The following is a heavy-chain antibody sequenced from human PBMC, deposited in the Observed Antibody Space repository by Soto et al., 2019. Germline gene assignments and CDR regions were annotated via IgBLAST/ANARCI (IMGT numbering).Heavy chain of an antibody. Sequence: GDSLKISGKGSGYTFTDYWIGWVRQLPGKGLEWMGIIYPGDSDTRYSPSFQGHVTITVDKSPTTAYVQWRSLEASDTAVYYCSRHGGVEVWGQGTTVTVSS. CDR3: SRHGGVEV. CDR2: IYPGDSDT. V-gene: IGHV5-51*01. J-gene: IGHJ6*02. CDR1: GYTFTDYW.